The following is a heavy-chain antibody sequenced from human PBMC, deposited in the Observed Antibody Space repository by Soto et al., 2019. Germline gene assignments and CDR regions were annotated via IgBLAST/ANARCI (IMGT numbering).Heavy chain of an antibody. V-gene: IGHV4-31*03. CDR1: GGSISSGGYY. CDR2: IYYSGST. J-gene: IGHJ3*02. Sequence: SETLSLTCTVSGGSISSGGYYWSWIRQHPGKGLEWIGYIYYSGSTYYNPSLKSRVTISVDTSKNQFSLKLSSVTAADTAVYYCARSSVIMTTVVTDAFDIWGQGTMVTVSS. CDR3: ARSSVIMTTVVTDAFDI. D-gene: IGHD4-17*01.